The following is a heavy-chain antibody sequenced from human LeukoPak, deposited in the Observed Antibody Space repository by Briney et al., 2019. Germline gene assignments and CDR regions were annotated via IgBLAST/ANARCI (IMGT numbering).Heavy chain of an antibody. V-gene: IGHV3-21*01. Sequence: PGGSLRLSCAASGFTFRTYSMNWVRQAPGKGLEWVSSISSGSSYIYYADSVKGRFTISRDDSKNTLYLQMNSLRAEDTAVYYCAKDGGSMAVPDAFDIWGQGTMVTVSS. CDR1: GFTFRTYS. CDR3: AKDGGSMAVPDAFDI. J-gene: IGHJ3*02. D-gene: IGHD6-19*01. CDR2: ISSGSSYI.